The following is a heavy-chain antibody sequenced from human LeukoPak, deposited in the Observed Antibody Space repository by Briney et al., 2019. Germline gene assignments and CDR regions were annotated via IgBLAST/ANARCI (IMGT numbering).Heavy chain of an antibody. D-gene: IGHD3-16*02. Sequence: PGGSLRLSCAASGFTFNSHAMSWVRQAPGKGLEWVSAISGGGGSTYHADFVKGRFTISRDNSKNTLSLQMNSLRVEDTALYYCARDQAYDYVWGSNRYAYWCQGTLVTVSS. V-gene: IGHV3-23*01. CDR2: ISGGGGST. CDR3: ARDQAYDYVWGSNRYAY. J-gene: IGHJ4*02. CDR1: GFTFNSHA.